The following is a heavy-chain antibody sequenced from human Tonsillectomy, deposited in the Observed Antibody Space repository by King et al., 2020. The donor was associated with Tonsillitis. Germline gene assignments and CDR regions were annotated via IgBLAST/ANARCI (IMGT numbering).Heavy chain of an antibody. CDR2: MYYSGST. CDR1: GSSISSNSYY. D-gene: IGHD5-18*01. CDR3: VRDDRGYSYGYFDY. V-gene: IGHV4-39*07. Sequence: QLQESGPGLVKPAETLSLTCTVSGSSISSNSYYWGWIRQPPGKGLEWIGSMYYSGSTYYSPSLKSRVTISVDTSKNQFSLKLNSVTAADTAVYYCVRDDRGYSYGYFDYWGQGTLVTVSS. J-gene: IGHJ4*02.